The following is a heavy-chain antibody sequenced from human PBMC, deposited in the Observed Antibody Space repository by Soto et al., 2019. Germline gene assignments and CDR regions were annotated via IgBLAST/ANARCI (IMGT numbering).Heavy chain of an antibody. CDR2: IGTAGDT. D-gene: IGHD5-18*01. J-gene: IGHJ6*02. CDR3: ARGRYSYGSSNYGMDG. V-gene: IGHV3-13*01. Sequence: GGSLRLSCAASGFTFSSYDMHWVRQATGKGLEWVSAIGTAGDTYYPGSVKGRFTISRENAKNSLYLQMNSLRAEDTAVYYCARGRYSYGSSNYGMDGSRQGTTVTVSS. CDR1: GFTFSSYD.